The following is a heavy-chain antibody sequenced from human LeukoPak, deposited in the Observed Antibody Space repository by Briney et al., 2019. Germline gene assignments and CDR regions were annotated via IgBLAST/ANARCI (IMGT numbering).Heavy chain of an antibody. D-gene: IGHD5-12*01. CDR2: ISGSGGTT. Sequence: PGGSLRLSCAASGFTFSSYAMSWVRQAPGKGLEWVSAISGSGGTTYYAASVKSRFTISRDNSKNTLYLQMNSLRAEDTAVYYCAKEGTVPPYQLLSPSGLYADSGYDSSWFDPWGQGTLVTASS. J-gene: IGHJ5*02. V-gene: IGHV3-23*01. CDR3: AKEGTVPPYQLLSPSGLYADSGYDSSWFDP. CDR1: GFTFSSYA.